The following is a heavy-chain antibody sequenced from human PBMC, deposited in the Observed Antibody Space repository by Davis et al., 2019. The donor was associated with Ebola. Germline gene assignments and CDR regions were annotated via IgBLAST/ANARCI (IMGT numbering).Heavy chain of an antibody. Sequence: ASVKVSCKASGYTFTSYDINWVRQATGQGLEWMGWMNPNSGGTNYAQKFQGRVTMTRDTSITTAYMELSRLRSGDTAVYYCARLGSNNWNDYWGQGTLVTVSS. CDR1: GYTFTSYD. CDR3: ARLGSNNWNDY. CDR2: MNPNSGGT. V-gene: IGHV1-2*02. J-gene: IGHJ4*02. D-gene: IGHD1-1*01.